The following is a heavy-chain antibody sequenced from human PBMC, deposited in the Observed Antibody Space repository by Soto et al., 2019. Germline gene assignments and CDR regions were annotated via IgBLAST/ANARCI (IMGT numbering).Heavy chain of an antibody. Sequence: ASVKVSCKASGYTFTSYGISWVRPAPGKGLEWMGWISAYNGNTNYAQKLQGRVTMTTDTSTSTAYMELRSLRSDDTAVYYCARDRVPDYYDSSGYYRFDYWGQGTLVTVSS. CDR3: ARDRVPDYYDSSGYYRFDY. CDR2: ISAYNGNT. CDR1: GYTFTSYG. J-gene: IGHJ4*02. V-gene: IGHV1-18*01. D-gene: IGHD3-22*01.